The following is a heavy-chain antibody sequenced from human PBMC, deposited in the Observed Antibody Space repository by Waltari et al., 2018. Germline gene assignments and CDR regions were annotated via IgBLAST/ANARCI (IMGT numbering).Heavy chain of an antibody. CDR1: SFSFVPYA. J-gene: IGHJ4*02. Sequence: EVQLLGSGGGLHQPGESLRLSCAAPSFSFVPYAMTWVRQAPGKGLEWLSVISHAGGSTAYADSVKGRFTISRDNSKNELFLQVGNLRVEDTAIYYCAKLAAAGTFGFPDSWGQGIMVIVSS. V-gene: IGHV3-23*01. CDR3: AKLAAAGTFGFPDS. CDR2: ISHAGGST. D-gene: IGHD6-25*01.